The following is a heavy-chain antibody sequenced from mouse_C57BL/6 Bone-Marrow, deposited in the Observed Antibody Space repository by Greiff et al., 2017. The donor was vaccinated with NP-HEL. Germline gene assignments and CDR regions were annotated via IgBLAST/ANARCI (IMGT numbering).Heavy chain of an antibody. J-gene: IGHJ4*01. CDR2: INPNNGGT. Sequence: EVQLQQSGPELVKPGASVKMSCKASGYTFTDYNMHWVKQSHGKSLEWIGYINPNNGGTSYNQKFKGKATLTVNKSSSTAYMELSSLTSEDSAVYYCAREGIDYGYGRAMDDWGKGTTVTVSS. CDR1: GYTFTDYN. CDR3: AREGIDYGYGRAMDD. V-gene: IGHV1-22*01. D-gene: IGHD2-2*01.